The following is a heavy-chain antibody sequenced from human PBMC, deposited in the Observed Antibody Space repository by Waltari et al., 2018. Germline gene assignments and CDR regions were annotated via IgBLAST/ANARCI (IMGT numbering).Heavy chain of an antibody. CDR3: ARHPAMTIMLWYFDL. CDR2: IYYSGST. V-gene: IGHV4-39*01. J-gene: IGHJ2*01. D-gene: IGHD2-8*01. CDR1: GGSISISSYY. Sequence: QLQLQESGPGLVKPSETLSLTCTVSGGSISISSYYWGWIRHPPGKGLEWIGSIYYSGSTYYNPSLKSRVTISVDTSKNQFSLKLSSVTAADTAVYYCARHPAMTIMLWYFDLWGRGTLVTVSS.